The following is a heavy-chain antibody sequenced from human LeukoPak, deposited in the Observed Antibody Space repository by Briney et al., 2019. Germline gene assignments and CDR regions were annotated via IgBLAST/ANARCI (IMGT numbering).Heavy chain of an antibody. CDR3: ARHYYPSSGHGGY. D-gene: IGHD3-22*01. J-gene: IGHJ4*02. CDR2: ISSSGRTI. V-gene: IGHV3-11*01. Sequence: GGSLRLSCAASGFTFSDYYMSWIRQAPGKGLEWLSYISSSGRTIYYADSVKGRFTISRDNAKNSLYLQMNSLRVEDTAVYYCARHYYPSSGHGGYWGQGTLVTVSS. CDR1: GFTFSDYY.